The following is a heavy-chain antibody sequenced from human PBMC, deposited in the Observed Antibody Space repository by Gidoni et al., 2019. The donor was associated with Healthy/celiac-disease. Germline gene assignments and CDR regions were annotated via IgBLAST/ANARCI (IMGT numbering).Heavy chain of an antibody. CDR1: GWSLSGYY. Sequence: QVQLQQWGAGLLKPPETLSLTCAVYGWSLSGYYWGWIRQPPGKGLEWIGEINHSGSTNYNPALKIRVTISVETSKNQFSLKLSSVTAADTAVYYCARGLGYSSSSGSLNWFDPWGQGTLVTVSS. CDR2: INHSGST. V-gene: IGHV4-34*01. CDR3: ARGLGYSSSSGSLNWFDP. J-gene: IGHJ5*02. D-gene: IGHD6-6*01.